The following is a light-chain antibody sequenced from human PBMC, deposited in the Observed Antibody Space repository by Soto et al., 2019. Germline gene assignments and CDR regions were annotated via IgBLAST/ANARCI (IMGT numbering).Light chain of an antibody. CDR3: QQTYSTLNS. V-gene: IGKV1-39*01. CDR2: TAS. Sequence: DIQVTQSPSSLSASVGDRVTITCRASQNIRTYLNWYQQRPGKPPKLLIHTASTLQSGVPSRFSGSGSGTDFTRTISSLQPEDFATYYCQQTYSTLNSFGQGTKLEIK. J-gene: IGKJ2*03. CDR1: QNIRTY.